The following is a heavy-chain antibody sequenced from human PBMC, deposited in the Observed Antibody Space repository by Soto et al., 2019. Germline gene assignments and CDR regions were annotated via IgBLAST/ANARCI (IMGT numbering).Heavy chain of an antibody. J-gene: IGHJ4*02. CDR2: INAGYGNT. CDR1: GYTFSSYA. CDR3: ARGLTVSVAGTFSVLKLES. V-gene: IGHV1-3*01. D-gene: IGHD6-19*01. Sequence: GASVKVSCKASGYTFSSYAMHWVRQAPGQRLEWMGRINAGYGNTKSSQKFQDRVTISRDTSASTAYMELTSLRSEDTAVYYCARGLTVSVAGTFSVLKLESWGQGTLVTVSS.